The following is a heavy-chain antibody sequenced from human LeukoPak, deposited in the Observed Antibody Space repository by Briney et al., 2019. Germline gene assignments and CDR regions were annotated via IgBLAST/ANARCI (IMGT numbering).Heavy chain of an antibody. CDR2: ISYDGSNK. CDR1: GFPFSSYG. CDR3: AKDREMATTSYYYYYGMDV. J-gene: IGHJ6*02. D-gene: IGHD5-24*01. V-gene: IGHV3-30*18. Sequence: GSLRLSCAASGFPFSSYGMHWVRQAPGKGLEWVAVISYDGSNKYYADSVKGRFTISRDNSKNTLYLQMNSLRAEDTAVYYCAKDREMATTSYYYYYGMDVWGQGTTVTVSS.